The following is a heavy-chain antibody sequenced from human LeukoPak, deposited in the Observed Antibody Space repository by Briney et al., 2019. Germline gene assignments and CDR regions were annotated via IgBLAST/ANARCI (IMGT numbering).Heavy chain of an antibody. CDR2: IRYSGTT. J-gene: IGHJ4*02. D-gene: IGHD6-6*01. V-gene: IGHV4-59*01. CDR3: AREDVYSSSSFDY. Sequence: SETLALTCTGSGGSISSYYWSWIRQPPGEGLEWIGNIRYSGTTNYNTSLKSRVTVSVDTSKNQFSLKLTSVTAADTAVNYCAREDVYSSSSFDYWGQGTLVTVSS. CDR1: GGSISSYY.